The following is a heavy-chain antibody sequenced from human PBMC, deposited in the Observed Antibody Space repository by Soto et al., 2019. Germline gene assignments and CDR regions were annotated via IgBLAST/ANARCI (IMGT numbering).Heavy chain of an antibody. V-gene: IGHV4-31*03. J-gene: IGHJ4*02. CDR2: IYYSGST. D-gene: IGHD1-1*01. CDR3: ARHMDTTGNEAFDS. CDR1: GGSISSGGYY. Sequence: PSETLSLTCTVSGGSISSGGYYWSWIRQHPGKGLEWIAYIYYSGSTNYSPSLKSRVTISLDTSKNQFSLKLNSVTAADTAVYYCARHMDTTGNEAFDSWGQGALVTVSS.